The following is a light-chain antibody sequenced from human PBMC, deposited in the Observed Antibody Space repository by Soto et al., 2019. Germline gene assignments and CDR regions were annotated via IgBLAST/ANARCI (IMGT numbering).Light chain of an antibody. Sequence: DIQMTQSPSILSASVGDRVTITCRASQSIRSWLAWYQQKPGEAPKLLIYDASTLESGVPSRFSGSGSGTEFTLTISSLQPDDFATYYCQQYHSSSWTFGQGTKVDIK. CDR2: DAS. CDR1: QSIRSW. J-gene: IGKJ1*01. V-gene: IGKV1-5*01. CDR3: QQYHSSSWT.